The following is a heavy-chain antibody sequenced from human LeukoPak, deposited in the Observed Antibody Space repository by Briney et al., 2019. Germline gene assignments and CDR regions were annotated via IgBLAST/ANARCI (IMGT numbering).Heavy chain of an antibody. Sequence: ASVKVSCKASGYTFTSYDINWVRQAPGQGLEWMGWMNPNSGNTGYAQKFQGRVTITRNTSISTAYMQLSSLRSEDTAVYYCAREVRHGDYYFDYWGQGTLVTVSS. D-gene: IGHD4-17*01. CDR1: GYTFTSYD. V-gene: IGHV1-8*03. J-gene: IGHJ4*02. CDR2: MNPNSGNT. CDR3: AREVRHGDYYFDY.